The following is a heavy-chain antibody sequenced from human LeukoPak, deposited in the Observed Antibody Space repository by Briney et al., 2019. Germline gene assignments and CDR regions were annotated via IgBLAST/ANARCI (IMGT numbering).Heavy chain of an antibody. D-gene: IGHD2-2*01. J-gene: IGHJ5*02. Sequence: ASVKVSCKASGYTLTSYGISWVRQAPGQGLEWMGWISAYNGNTNYAQKFQGRVTMITDTSTSTAYMELRSLRSDDTAVYYCARDRHCSSTSCYPQWFDPWGQGTLVTVSS. CDR3: ARDRHCSSTSCYPQWFDP. CDR1: GYTLTSYG. CDR2: ISAYNGNT. V-gene: IGHV1-18*01.